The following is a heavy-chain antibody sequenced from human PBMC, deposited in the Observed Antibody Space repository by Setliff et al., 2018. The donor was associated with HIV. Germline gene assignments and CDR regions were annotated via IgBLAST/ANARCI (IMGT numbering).Heavy chain of an antibody. CDR2: IYYSGST. D-gene: IGHD3-22*01. Sequence: PSETLSLTCTVSGGSISSSSYYWGWIRQPPGKGLEWIGSIYYSGSTYYNPSLKSRVTISVDTSKNQFSLKLSSVTAADTAVYYCARHEAPWYYYGSSGPLLRGAFDIWGQGTMVTVSS. V-gene: IGHV4-39*01. J-gene: IGHJ3*02. CDR3: ARHEAPWYYYGSSGPLLRGAFDI. CDR1: GGSISSSSYY.